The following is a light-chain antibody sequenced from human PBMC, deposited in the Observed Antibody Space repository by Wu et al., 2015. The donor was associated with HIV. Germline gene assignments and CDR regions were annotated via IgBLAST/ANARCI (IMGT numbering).Light chain of an antibody. V-gene: IGKV1-8*01. J-gene: IGKJ2*01. Sequence: IRMTQSPSSLSASTGDRVTITCRASQGISSYLAWYQQKPGKAPKLLIYAASTLQSGVPSRFSGSGSGTDFTLTISCLQSEDFATYYCQQYYSYPPYTFGQGTKLEIK. CDR3: QQYYSYPPYT. CDR1: QGISSY. CDR2: AAS.